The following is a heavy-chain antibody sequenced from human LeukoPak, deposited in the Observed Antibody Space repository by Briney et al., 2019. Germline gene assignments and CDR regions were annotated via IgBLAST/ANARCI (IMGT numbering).Heavy chain of an antibody. D-gene: IGHD3-3*01. CDR3: TTDLSDYDSWSGYYCYMDV. Sequence: KPGGSLRLSCAASGFTFSNAWMSWVRQAPGKGLEWVGRIKSKTDGGTTDYAAPVKGRFTISRDDSKSTLYLQMNSLKTEDTAVYYCTTDLSDYDSWSGYYCYMDVWGKGTTVTVSS. CDR1: GFTFSNAW. J-gene: IGHJ6*03. V-gene: IGHV3-15*01. CDR2: IKSKTDGGTT.